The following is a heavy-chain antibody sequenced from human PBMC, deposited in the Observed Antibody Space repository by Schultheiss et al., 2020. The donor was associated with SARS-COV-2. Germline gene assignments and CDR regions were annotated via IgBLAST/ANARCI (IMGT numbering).Heavy chain of an antibody. Sequence: GSLRLSCAVYGESFNGFSWTWIRQSPGKGLEWIGQVSHSGGTHYSPSLKRRVTISVDTSKSQFSLRLRSVTAADTALYFCSRGRTSVIPSPVLGLGPHYFSYYMDVWGKGTTVTVSS. V-gene: IGHV4-34*01. CDR3: SRGRTSVIPSPVLGLGPHYFSYYMDV. D-gene: IGHD4-11*01. CDR2: VSHSGGT. J-gene: IGHJ6*03. CDR1: GESFNGFS.